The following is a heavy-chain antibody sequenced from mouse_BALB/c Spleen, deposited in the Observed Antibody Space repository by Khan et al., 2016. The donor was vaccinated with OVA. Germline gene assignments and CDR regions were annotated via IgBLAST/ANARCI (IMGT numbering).Heavy chain of an antibody. D-gene: IGHD2-14*01. J-gene: IGHJ4*01. CDR1: GFSLISYG. Sequence: VQLKQSGPGLVAPSQSLSITCTISGFSLISYGVHWVRQPPGKGLEWLVVIWSDGSTTYNSALKSRLSISKDNSKSQVFLKMNSLQTDDTAMYYCARHDRYFYAMDYWGQGTSVTVSS. CDR3: ARHDRYFYAMDY. CDR2: IWSDGST. V-gene: IGHV2-6-1*01.